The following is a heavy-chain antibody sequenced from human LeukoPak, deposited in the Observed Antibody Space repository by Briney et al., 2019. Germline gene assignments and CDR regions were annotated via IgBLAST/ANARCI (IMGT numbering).Heavy chain of an antibody. CDR1: GGTFSSYA. V-gene: IGHV1-69*13. D-gene: IGHD2-15*01. CDR3: ALPHSFEYAFDI. Sequence: ASVKVSCKASGGTFSSYAISWVRQAPGQRLEWMGGIIPIFGTANYAQKFQGRVTITADESTSTAYMELSSLRSEDTAVYYCALPHSFEYAFDIWGQGTMVTVSS. CDR2: IIPIFGTA. J-gene: IGHJ3*02.